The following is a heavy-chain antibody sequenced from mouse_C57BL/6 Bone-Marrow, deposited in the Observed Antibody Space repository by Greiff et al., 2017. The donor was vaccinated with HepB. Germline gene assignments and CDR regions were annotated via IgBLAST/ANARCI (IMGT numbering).Heavy chain of an antibody. CDR3: ARPPTVVAPSMDY. V-gene: IGHV1-22*01. CDR2: INPNNGGT. D-gene: IGHD1-1*01. Sequence: VQLQQSGPELVKPGASVKMSCKASGYTFTDYNMHWVKQSHGKSLEWIGYINPNNGGTSYNQKFKGKATLTVNKSSSTAYMELRSLTSEDSAVYYCARPPTVVAPSMDYWGQGTSVTVSS. CDR1: GYTFTDYN. J-gene: IGHJ4*01.